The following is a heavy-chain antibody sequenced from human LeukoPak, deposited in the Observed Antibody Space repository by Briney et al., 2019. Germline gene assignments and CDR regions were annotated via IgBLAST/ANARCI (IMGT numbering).Heavy chain of an antibody. Sequence: SETLSLTCTVSGGSISSSSYYWGWIRQPPGKGLEWIGSIYYSGSTYYNPSLKSRVTISVDTSKNQFSLKLSSVTAADTAVYYCARGRYDFWSGYYTYYFDYWGQGTLVTVSS. V-gene: IGHV4-39*07. CDR3: ARGRYDFWSGYYTYYFDY. J-gene: IGHJ4*02. CDR2: IYYSGST. D-gene: IGHD3-3*01. CDR1: GGSISSSSYY.